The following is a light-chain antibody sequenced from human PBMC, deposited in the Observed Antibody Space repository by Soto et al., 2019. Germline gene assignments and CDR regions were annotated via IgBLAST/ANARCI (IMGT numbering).Light chain of an antibody. Sequence: QSVLTQPASVSGFPGRSITISCTGTSSDFGGYNYVSWYQQHPGKAPKLMIYDVSNRPSGVSNRFSGSKSGNTASLTISGLQAEDEADYYCSSYTSSSTPGVFGTGTKVTVL. V-gene: IGLV2-14*01. J-gene: IGLJ1*01. CDR2: DVS. CDR1: SSDFGGYNY. CDR3: SSYTSSSTPGV.